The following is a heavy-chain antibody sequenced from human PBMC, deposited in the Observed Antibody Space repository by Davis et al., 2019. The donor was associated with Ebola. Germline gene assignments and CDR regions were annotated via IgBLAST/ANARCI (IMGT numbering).Heavy chain of an antibody. Sequence: GESLKISCAASGFTFSSYAMHWVRQAPGKGLEWVAVISYDGSNKYYADSVKGRFTISRDNAKNSLYLQMNSLRAEDTAVYYCAREFRGSGLDVWGKGTTVTVSS. CDR2: ISYDGSNK. CDR3: AREFRGSGLDV. CDR1: GFTFSSYA. D-gene: IGHD1-26*01. V-gene: IGHV3-30-3*01. J-gene: IGHJ6*04.